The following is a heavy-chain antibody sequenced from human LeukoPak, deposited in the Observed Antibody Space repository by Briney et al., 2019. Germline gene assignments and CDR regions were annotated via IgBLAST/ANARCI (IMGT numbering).Heavy chain of an antibody. CDR3: AKGRTLELRRGGSCSWFVP. CDR1: GFTFSSYG. V-gene: IGHV3-30*18. CDR2: ISYDGSNK. J-gene: IGHJ5*02. D-gene: IGHD2-15*01. Sequence: GGSLRLSCAASGFTFSSYGMHWVRQAPGKGLEWVAVISYDGSNKYYADSVKGRFTISRDNSKNTLYLQMNSLRAEDTAVYYCAKGRTLELRRGGSCSWFVPWGQGTLVTVSS.